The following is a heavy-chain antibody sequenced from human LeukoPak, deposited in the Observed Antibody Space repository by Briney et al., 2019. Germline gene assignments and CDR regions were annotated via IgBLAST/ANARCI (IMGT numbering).Heavy chain of an antibody. D-gene: IGHD3-22*01. CDR3: ARGGAYYYDSSGAHFDY. CDR1: GGSISSGDYY. Sequence: SETLSLTCTVSGGSISSGDYYWSWIRQPPGKGLEWIGYIYYSGSTYYNPSLTSRVTISVDTSKNQFSLKLSSVTPADTAVYYCARGGAYYYDSSGAHFDYWGQGTLVTVSS. V-gene: IGHV4-30-4*08. J-gene: IGHJ4*02. CDR2: IYYSGST.